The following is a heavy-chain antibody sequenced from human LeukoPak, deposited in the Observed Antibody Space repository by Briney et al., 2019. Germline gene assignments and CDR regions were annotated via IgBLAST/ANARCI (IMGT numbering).Heavy chain of an antibody. Sequence: PGGSLRLSCAASGFSFSTNPMSWVRQAPGKGLEWVSAISPDKTYYADSVKGRLTISRDNYKNTVDLHMSSPRAEDTAIYYCVKGHVDRAFRRSFEIWGQGTVVTVFS. D-gene: IGHD3-10*01. CDR2: ISPDKT. J-gene: IGHJ3*02. CDR1: GFSFSTNP. CDR3: VKGHVDRAFRRSFEI. V-gene: IGHV3-23*01.